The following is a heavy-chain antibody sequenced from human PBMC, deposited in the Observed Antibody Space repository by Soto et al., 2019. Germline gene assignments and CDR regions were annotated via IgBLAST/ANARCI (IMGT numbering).Heavy chain of an antibody. CDR1: GGTFSSYA. D-gene: IGHD5-12*01. V-gene: IGHV1-69*13. J-gene: IGHJ6*02. CDR3: ARSRDGYNYGYYYYGMDV. Sequence: ASVKVSCKASGGTFSSYAISWVRQAPGQGLEWMGGIIPIFGTANYAQKFQGRVTITADESTSTAYMELSSLRSEDTAVYYCARSRDGYNYGYYYYGMDVWGQGTTVIVSS. CDR2: IIPIFGTA.